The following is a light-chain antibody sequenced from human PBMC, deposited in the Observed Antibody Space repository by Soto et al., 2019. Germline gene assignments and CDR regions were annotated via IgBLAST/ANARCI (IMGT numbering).Light chain of an antibody. CDR2: DAS. Sequence: ELVLPQSPATLSLSPGERATLSCRASQSISSFLGWYQQKPGQAPRLLIYDASTRATGIPARFSGSGSGTDFTLTISSLEPEDSAIYYCQQRSNWPPLTFGGGTKVEIK. CDR3: QQRSNWPPLT. V-gene: IGKV3-11*01. CDR1: QSISSF. J-gene: IGKJ4*01.